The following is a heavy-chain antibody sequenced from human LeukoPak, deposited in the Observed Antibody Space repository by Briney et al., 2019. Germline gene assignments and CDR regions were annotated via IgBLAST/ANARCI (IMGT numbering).Heavy chain of an antibody. V-gene: IGHV3-33*01. CDR1: GFTFSSYG. D-gene: IGHD1-1*01. CDR2: IWYDGSNK. J-gene: IGHJ4*02. Sequence: GRSLRLSCAASGFTFSSYGMHWVRHARGKGLEWVAVIWYDGSNKYYADSLKSRFTISRDNSKNTLYLQMNSLRAEYTAVYYCATETGPYYFDYWGQGSLVTVSS. CDR3: ATETGPYYFDY.